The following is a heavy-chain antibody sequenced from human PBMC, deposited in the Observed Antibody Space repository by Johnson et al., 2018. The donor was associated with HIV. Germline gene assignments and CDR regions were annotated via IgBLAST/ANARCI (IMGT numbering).Heavy chain of an antibody. V-gene: IGHV3-53*01. CDR2: IYSGGST. CDR3: ARGRDLSAFDI. CDR1: GFTVSSNY. D-gene: IGHD5-24*01. Sequence: EVQLVESGGGLIQPGGSLRLSCAASGFTVSSNYMSWVRQAPGKGLEWVSVIYSGGSTYYADSVKGRFTISRDNSKNTLYGQMNRVRAGDTAVYFCARGRDLSAFDIWGQGTMVTVSS. J-gene: IGHJ3*02.